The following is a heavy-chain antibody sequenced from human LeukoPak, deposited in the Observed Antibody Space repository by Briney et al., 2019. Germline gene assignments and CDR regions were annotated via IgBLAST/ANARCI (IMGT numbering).Heavy chain of an antibody. CDR2: ISSSSSYI. J-gene: IGHJ4*02. D-gene: IGHD6-13*01. V-gene: IGHV3-21*01. CDR1: GFTFSSYS. CDR3: ARPIAAAGTEGGY. Sequence: PGGSLRLSCAASGFTFSSYSMNWVHQAPGKGLEWVSSISSSSSYIYYADSVKGRFTISRDNAKNSLYLQMNSLRAEDTAVYYCARPIAAAGTEGGYWGQGTLVTVSS.